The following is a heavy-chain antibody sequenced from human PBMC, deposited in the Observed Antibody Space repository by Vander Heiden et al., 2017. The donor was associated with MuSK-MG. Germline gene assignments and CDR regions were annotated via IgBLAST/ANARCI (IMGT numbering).Heavy chain of an antibody. Sequence: QVQLVQSGAEVKKPGSSVKVSCKASGGTFSSYPITWVRQAPGQGLDWMGGIIPILGKTVYAQKFQVRVTFTADKSTSTAYMALSSLRFEDTAVYYCARGPVFSTNWYFGVYWGQGTLVTVSS. CDR2: IIPILGKT. D-gene: IGHD6-13*01. V-gene: IGHV1-69*10. CDR3: ARGPVFSTNWYFGVY. J-gene: IGHJ4*02. CDR1: GGTFSSYP.